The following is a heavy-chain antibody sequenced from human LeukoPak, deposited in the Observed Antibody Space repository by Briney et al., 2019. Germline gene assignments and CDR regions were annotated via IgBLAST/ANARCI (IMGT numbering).Heavy chain of an antibody. J-gene: IGHJ4*02. CDR2: ISGSGGST. V-gene: IGHV3-23*01. CDR3: AKEGDYYNSIVPNY. CDR1: GFTFSSYG. Sequence: GGSLRLSCAASGFTFSSYGMSWVRQAPGKGLEWVSAISGSGGSTYYADSVKGRFTISRDNSKNTLYLQVNSLRAEDTAVYYCAKEGDYYNSIVPNYWGQGTLVTVSS. D-gene: IGHD3-22*01.